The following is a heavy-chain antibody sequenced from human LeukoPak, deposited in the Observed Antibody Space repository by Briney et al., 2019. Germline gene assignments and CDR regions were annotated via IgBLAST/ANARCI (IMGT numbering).Heavy chain of an antibody. V-gene: IGHV4-39*01. CDR1: GGSISSSSYY. CDR3: ARQYSGSYPNWFDP. Sequence: SETLSLTCTVSGGSISSSSYYWGWIRQPPGKGLEWIGSIYYSGSTYYNPSLKSRVTISVDTSKNQFSLKLSSVTAADTAVYYCARQYSGSYPNWFDPWGQGTLVTVSS. J-gene: IGHJ5*02. D-gene: IGHD1-26*01. CDR2: IYYSGST.